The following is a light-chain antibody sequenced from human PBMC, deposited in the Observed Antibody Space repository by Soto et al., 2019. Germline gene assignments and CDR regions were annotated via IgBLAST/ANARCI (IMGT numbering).Light chain of an antibody. CDR2: GAS. CDR3: QQYEAVVT. J-gene: IGKJ1*01. V-gene: IGKV3-20*01. CDR1: QSLTNNY. Sequence: EIVLTQSPGNLSLSPGERATLSCRASQSLTNNYFAWYQQKPGRALRLLIDGASTRATGIPDRFSGSGYGTDFTLTISRLEPEDVAVYYCQQYEAVVTFGEGTKVEI.